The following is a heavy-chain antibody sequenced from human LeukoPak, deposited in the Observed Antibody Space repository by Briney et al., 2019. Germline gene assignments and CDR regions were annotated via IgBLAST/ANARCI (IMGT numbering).Heavy chain of an antibody. D-gene: IGHD3-10*01. CDR1: GYTFTSHD. CDR3: ARGQRVRGVTHRTYYYYMDV. V-gene: IGHV1-8*01. Sequence: VASVKVSCKASGYTFTSHDINWVRQATGQGLEWMGWMNPNSGNTGYAQKFQGRVTITRNTSISTAYMELSSLRSEDTAVYYCARGQRVRGVTHRTYYYYMDVWGKGTTVTVSS. CDR2: MNPNSGNT. J-gene: IGHJ6*03.